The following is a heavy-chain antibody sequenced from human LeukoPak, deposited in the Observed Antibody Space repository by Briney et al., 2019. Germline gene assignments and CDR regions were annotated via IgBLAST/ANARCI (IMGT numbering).Heavy chain of an antibody. V-gene: IGHV3-21*01. CDR2: ISSSSSYI. Sequence: PGGSLRLSCAASGFTFSSYSMNWVRQAPGKGLEWVSSISSSSSYIYYADSVKGRFTISRDNAKNSLYLQMNGLRAEDTAVYYCARDRSTMVRGAHYFDYWGQGTLVTVSS. J-gene: IGHJ4*02. D-gene: IGHD3-10*01. CDR3: ARDRSTMVRGAHYFDY. CDR1: GFTFSSYS.